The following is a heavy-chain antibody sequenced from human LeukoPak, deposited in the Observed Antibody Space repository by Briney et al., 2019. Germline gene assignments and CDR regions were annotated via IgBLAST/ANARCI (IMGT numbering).Heavy chain of an antibody. D-gene: IGHD3-3*01. V-gene: IGHV4-61*02. CDR2: IYTSGST. CDR3: ARGEYTIFGVVTRYNWFDP. Sequence: SETLSLTCTVSGGSLSSSSYYWGWIRQPPGKGLEWIGRIYTSGSTNYNPSLKSRVTISVDTSKNQFSLKLSSVTAADTAVYYCARGEYTIFGVVTRYNWFDPWGQGTLVTVSS. CDR1: GGSLSSSSYY. J-gene: IGHJ5*02.